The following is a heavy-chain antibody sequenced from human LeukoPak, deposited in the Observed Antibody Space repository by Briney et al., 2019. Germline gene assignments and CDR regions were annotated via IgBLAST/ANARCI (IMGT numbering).Heavy chain of an antibody. CDR2: INPNNGGT. V-gene: IGHV1-2*02. Sequence: ASVKVSCRASGYTFTGYYMHWVRQAPGQGLEWMGWINPNNGGTKYAQKFQGRVTMTRDTSITTAYMELSRLRIDDTAVYYCAISRLNGEPYEAFDIWGQGTMVTVSS. D-gene: IGHD7-27*01. CDR3: AISRLNGEPYEAFDI. J-gene: IGHJ3*02. CDR1: GYTFTGYY.